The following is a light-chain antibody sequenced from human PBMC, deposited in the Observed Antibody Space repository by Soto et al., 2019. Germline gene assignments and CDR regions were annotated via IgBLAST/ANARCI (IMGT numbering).Light chain of an antibody. CDR2: EVS. Sequence: QSVLTQPASVSVSPGQSITISCTGTSSDVGSYNYVSRYQQHPSKAPKLMIYEVSDRPSGISSRFSGSKSGNTASLTISGLQTEDEADYYCSSYTSSSTLFGTGTKVTVL. CDR1: SSDVGSYNY. J-gene: IGLJ1*01. CDR3: SSYTSSSTL. V-gene: IGLV2-14*01.